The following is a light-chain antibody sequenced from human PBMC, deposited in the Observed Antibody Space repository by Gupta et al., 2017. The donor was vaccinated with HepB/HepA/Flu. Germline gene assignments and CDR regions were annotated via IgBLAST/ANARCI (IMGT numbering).Light chain of an antibody. CDR1: NIGSKS. J-gene: IGLJ2*01. CDR3: QVRDSSSDHGV. V-gene: IGLV3-21*03. Sequence: SYVLTQPPSVSVAPGKTARITCGGNNIGSKSVHWYQQKPGQAPVLVVVADSDRPSGIPERFSGYNSGKKETRLTSRVEAGDEAYDYCQVRDSSSDHGVFGGGTKLTVL. CDR2: ADS.